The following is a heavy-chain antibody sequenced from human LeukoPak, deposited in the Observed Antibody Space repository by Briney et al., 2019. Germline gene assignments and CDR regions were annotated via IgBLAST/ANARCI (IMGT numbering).Heavy chain of an antibody. D-gene: IGHD4-17*01. Sequence: GRSLRLSCAASGFTFSSYGMHWVRQAPGKGLEWVAVISYDGSNKYYADSVKGRFTISRDNSKNTLYLQMNSLRAEDTAVYYCAKDQSAYGETLDYWGQGTLVTVSS. V-gene: IGHV3-30*18. CDR1: GFTFSSYG. CDR3: AKDQSAYGETLDY. J-gene: IGHJ4*02. CDR2: ISYDGSNK.